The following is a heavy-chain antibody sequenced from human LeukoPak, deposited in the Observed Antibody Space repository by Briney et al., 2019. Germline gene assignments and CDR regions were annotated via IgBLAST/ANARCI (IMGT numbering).Heavy chain of an antibody. CDR3: ASDRIAAAGYFDY. CDR2: ISRSGSTI. Sequence: GGSLRLSCAASGFTFSGYYMSWIRQAPGKGLEWVSYISRSGSTIYYADSVKGRFTISRDNAKNSLYLQMNSLRAEDTAVYYCASDRIAAAGYFDYWGQGTLVTVSS. J-gene: IGHJ4*02. V-gene: IGHV3-11*04. CDR1: GFTFSGYY. D-gene: IGHD6-13*01.